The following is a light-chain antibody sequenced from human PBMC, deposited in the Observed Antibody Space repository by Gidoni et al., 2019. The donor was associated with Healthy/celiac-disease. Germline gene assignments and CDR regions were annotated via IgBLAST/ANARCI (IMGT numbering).Light chain of an antibody. V-gene: IGLV1-51*01. Sequence: QSVLTQPPSVSAAPGQKVTISCYGSSSNIGNNYVSWYQQLPGTAPKLLIYDNNKRPSGIPDRFSGSKSGTSATLGITGLQTGDEADYYCGTWDSSLSACYVFGTGTKITVL. J-gene: IGLJ1*01. CDR2: DNN. CDR3: GTWDSSLSACYV. CDR1: SSNIGNNY.